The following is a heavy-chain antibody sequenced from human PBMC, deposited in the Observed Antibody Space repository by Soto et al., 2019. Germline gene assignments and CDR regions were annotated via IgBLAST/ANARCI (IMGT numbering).Heavy chain of an antibody. CDR3: ARVGQWGGMDV. J-gene: IGHJ6*02. D-gene: IGHD1-26*01. CDR1: RYTFTNYA. V-gene: IGHV1-3*05. CDR2: INSGNGNT. Sequence: QVQFVQSGAEEKQPGASVRLSCKASRYTFTNYAIHWVRQAPAQRLEWLGWINSGNGNTKYSQTFQGRVTITRDTSANTAYMELSSLRSEDTAVYYCARVGQWGGMDVWGQGTTVTVSS.